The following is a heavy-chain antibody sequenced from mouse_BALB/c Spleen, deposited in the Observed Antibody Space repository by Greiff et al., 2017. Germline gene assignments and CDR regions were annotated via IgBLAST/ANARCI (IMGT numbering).Heavy chain of an antibody. V-gene: IGHV1-14*01. CDR1: GYTFTSYV. CDR2: INPYNDGT. Sequence: VQLKESGPELVKPGASVKMSCKASGYTFTSYVMHWVKQKPGQGLEWIGYINPYNDGTKYNEKFKGKATLTSDKSSSTAYMELSSLTSEDSAVYYCARGEGYEGMDYWGQGTSVTVSS. D-gene: IGHD2-2*01. CDR3: ARGEGYEGMDY. J-gene: IGHJ4*01.